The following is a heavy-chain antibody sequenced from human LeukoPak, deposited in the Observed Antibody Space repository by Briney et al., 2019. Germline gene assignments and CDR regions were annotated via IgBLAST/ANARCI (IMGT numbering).Heavy chain of an antibody. CDR2: VYYSGSS. D-gene: IGHD3-3*01. J-gene: IGHJ4*02. V-gene: IGHV4-31*03. Sequence: SETLSLTCSVYGSSVSSDVYYWSWVRQHPGKGLEWIGYVYYSGSSYYIPSLESRVTMSVEVSKNPFSLELRSVTAADTAVYYCARVKVLRFLEWFLDFWGQGALVTVSS. CDR1: GSSVSSDVYY. CDR3: ARVKVLRFLEWFLDF.